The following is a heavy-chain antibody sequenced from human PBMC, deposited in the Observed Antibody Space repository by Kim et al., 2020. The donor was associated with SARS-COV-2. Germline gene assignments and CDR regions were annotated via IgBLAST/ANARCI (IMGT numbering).Heavy chain of an antibody. CDR2: IKSKTDGGTT. V-gene: IGHV3-15*01. Sequence: GGSLRLSCAASGFTFSNAWMSWVRQAPGKGLEWVGRIKSKTDGGTTDYAAPVKGRFTISRDDSKNTLYLQMNSLKTEDTAVYYCTTVGGQLGQGPGNTDAFDIWGQGTMVTVSS. D-gene: IGHD6-6*01. J-gene: IGHJ3*02. CDR3: TTVGGQLGQGPGNTDAFDI. CDR1: GFTFSNAW.